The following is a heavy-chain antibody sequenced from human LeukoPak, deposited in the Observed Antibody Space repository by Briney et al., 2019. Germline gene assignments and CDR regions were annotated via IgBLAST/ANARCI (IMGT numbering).Heavy chain of an antibody. CDR2: IYYSGST. J-gene: IGHJ4*02. CDR1: GGSISSYY. CDR3: ARGGDYDILTGYYGYIDY. Sequence: SETLSLTCTVSGGSISSYYWSWIRQPPGKGLEWIGYIYYSGSTNYNPSLKSRVTISVDTSKNQFSLKLSSVTAADTAVYYCARGGDYDILTGYYGYIDYWGQGTLVTVSS. V-gene: IGHV4-59*01. D-gene: IGHD3-9*01.